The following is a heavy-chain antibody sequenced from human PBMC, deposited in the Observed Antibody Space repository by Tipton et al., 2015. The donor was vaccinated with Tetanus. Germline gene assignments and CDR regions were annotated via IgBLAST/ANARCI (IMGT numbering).Heavy chain of an antibody. CDR3: ARAQCTDGVCVFNY. CDR1: GFLFSTYW. CDR2: IYPADSDT. J-gene: IGHJ4*02. Sequence: VQLVQSGAEVKKPGESLKISCKGFGFLFSTYWLGWVRQTPGKGLEWMGSIYPADSDTRYSPSFQGQVTISADKSITTAYLQWSSLKASDTAIYYCARAQCTDGVCVFNYWGQGTVVSVYS. D-gene: IGHD2-8*01. V-gene: IGHV5-51*01.